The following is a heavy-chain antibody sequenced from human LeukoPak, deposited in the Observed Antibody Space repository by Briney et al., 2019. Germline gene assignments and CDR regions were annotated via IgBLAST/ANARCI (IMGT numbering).Heavy chain of an antibody. CDR2: IYTSGST. CDR3: ARDGIYGSGSAHGYYYYGMDV. V-gene: IGHV4-61*02. J-gene: IGHJ6*02. Sequence: PSQTLSLTCTVSGGSISSGSYYWSWIRQPAGKGLEWIGRIYTSGSTNYNPSLKSRVTISVDTSKNQFSLKLSSVTAADTAVYYCARDGIYGSGSAHGYYYYGMDVWGQGTTVTVSS. D-gene: IGHD3-10*01. CDR1: GGSISSGSYY.